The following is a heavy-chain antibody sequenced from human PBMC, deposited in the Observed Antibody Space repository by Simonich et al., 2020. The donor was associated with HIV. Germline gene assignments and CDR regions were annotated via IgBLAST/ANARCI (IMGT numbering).Heavy chain of an antibody. CDR2: INHRGIT. J-gene: IGHJ4*02. CDR1: GGSFSGYY. CDR3: ARGTVTGGDARFDY. Sequence: QVQLHQWGAGLLKPSETLSLTCAVYGGSFSGYYWTWIRQSPGKGLEWIEEINHRGITNYNPSLKSRVTITLDTSKNQFSLKLNSVTAADTAVYYCARGTVTGGDARFDYWGQGTLVTVSS. D-gene: IGHD4-17*01. V-gene: IGHV4-34*01.